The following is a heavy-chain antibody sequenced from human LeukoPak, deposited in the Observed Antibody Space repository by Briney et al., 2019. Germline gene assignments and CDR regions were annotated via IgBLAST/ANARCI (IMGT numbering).Heavy chain of an antibody. V-gene: IGHV1-69*13. CDR1: GGTFSSYA. D-gene: IGHD5-12*01. Sequence: GASVKVSCKASGGTFSSYAISWVRQAPGQGLEWMGGIIPIFGTANYAQKFQGRVTITADESTSTAYMELSSLRSEDTAVYYCAGGGYDPSFDYWGQGTLVAVSS. CDR3: AGGGYDPSFDY. J-gene: IGHJ4*02. CDR2: IIPIFGTA.